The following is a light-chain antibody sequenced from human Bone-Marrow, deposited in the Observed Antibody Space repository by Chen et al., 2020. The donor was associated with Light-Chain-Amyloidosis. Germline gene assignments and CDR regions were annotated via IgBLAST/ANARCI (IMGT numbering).Light chain of an antibody. CDR3: QSYQGSSQGV. V-gene: IGLV6-57*01. CDR1: SGSIATNY. Sequence: KFMLTQPHSVSESPGKTVIISCTRSSGSIATNYVQWYQQRPGSSPTTVIYEDDQRPSGVPDRFAGSIDRSSTSASLTISGLQTEDEADYDCQSYQGSSQGVFGGGTKLTVL. J-gene: IGLJ3*02. CDR2: EDD.